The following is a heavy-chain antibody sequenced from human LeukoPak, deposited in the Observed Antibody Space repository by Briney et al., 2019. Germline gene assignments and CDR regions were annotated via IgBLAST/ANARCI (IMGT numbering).Heavy chain of an antibody. CDR2: TSSDLNVK. V-gene: IGHV3-30-3*01. CDR1: GFTFRNYV. CDR3: AREGYYGSGSPPSLYFDY. J-gene: IGHJ4*02. Sequence: GGSLGLSCAASGFTFRNYVIHWVRQAPGKGLEWVAVTSSDLNVKLYADSVKGRFTISRDNSRSTLYLQMNSLRPEDTAIYYCAREGYYGSGSPPSLYFDYWGQGTLDTVSS. D-gene: IGHD3-10*01.